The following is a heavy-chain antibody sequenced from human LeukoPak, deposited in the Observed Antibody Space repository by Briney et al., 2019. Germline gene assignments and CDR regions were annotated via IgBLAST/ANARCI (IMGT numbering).Heavy chain of an antibody. CDR3: ARQSIQYQLLTRFYYYYYYMDV. Sequence: SETLSLTCTVSGGSISSSSYYWGWIRQPPGKGLEWIGSIYYSGSTYYNPSLKSRVTISVDTSKNQFSLKLSSVTAADTAVYYCARQSIQYQLLTRFYYYYYYMDVWGKGTTVTVSS. CDR2: IYYSGST. J-gene: IGHJ6*03. D-gene: IGHD2-2*01. V-gene: IGHV4-39*01. CDR1: GGSISSSSYY.